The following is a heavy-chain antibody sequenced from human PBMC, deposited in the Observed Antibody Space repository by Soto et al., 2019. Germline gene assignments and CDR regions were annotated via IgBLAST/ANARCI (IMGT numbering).Heavy chain of an antibody. V-gene: IGHV1-18*04. D-gene: IGHD1-26*01. Sequence: ASVKVSCKASGYTFTSYGISWVRQAPGQGLEWMGWISAYNGNTNYAQKLQGRVTMTTDTSTSTAYMELSSLRSEDTAVYYCARGVGGSYYAAFDIWGQGTMVTVSS. J-gene: IGHJ3*02. CDR3: ARGVGGSYYAAFDI. CDR1: GYTFTSYG. CDR2: ISAYNGNT.